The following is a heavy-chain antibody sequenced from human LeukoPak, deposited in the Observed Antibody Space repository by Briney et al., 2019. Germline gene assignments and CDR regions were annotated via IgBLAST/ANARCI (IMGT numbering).Heavy chain of an antibody. J-gene: IGHJ4*02. CDR3: ARAGDYGIKD. CDR1: GGSISTGAYY. CDR2: IYYSGST. Sequence: PSQTLSLTCTVSGGSISTGAYYWTWIRQPPGKGLEWIGYIYYSGSTNYNPSLKSRVIISVDTSKNQFSLKLNSVTAADTAVYYCARAGDYGIKDWGQGTLVTVSS. V-gene: IGHV4-61*08. D-gene: IGHD4-17*01.